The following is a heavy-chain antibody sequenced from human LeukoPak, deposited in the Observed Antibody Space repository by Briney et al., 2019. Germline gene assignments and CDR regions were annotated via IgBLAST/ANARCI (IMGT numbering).Heavy chain of an antibody. CDR3: ARQKTSGYSGYDYPPLGPCPFDY. J-gene: IGHJ4*02. D-gene: IGHD5-12*01. CDR2: INHSGST. V-gene: IGHV4-34*01. CDR1: GGSFSGYY. Sequence: SETLSLTCAVYGGSFSGYYWSWIRQPPGKGLEWIGEINHSGSTNYNPSLKSRVTISVDTSKNQFSLKLSSVTAADTAVYYCARQKTSGYSGYDYPPLGPCPFDYWGQGTLVTVSS.